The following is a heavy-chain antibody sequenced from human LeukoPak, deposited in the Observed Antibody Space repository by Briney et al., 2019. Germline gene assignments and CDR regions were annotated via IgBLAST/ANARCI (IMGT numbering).Heavy chain of an antibody. CDR3: ARDRRGYYYGGNAFYFDY. CDR1: GFTFGSYT. J-gene: IGHJ4*02. V-gene: IGHV3-30-3*01. Sequence: GGSLRLSCAVSGFTFGSYTLHWVRQAPGKGLEWVALISNDGTKKFYADSVKGRFTISRDNSEDTVYLQMNSLRVEDTAVYYCARDRRGYYYGGNAFYFDYWGQGTQVTVST. D-gene: IGHD3-10*01. CDR2: ISNDGTKK.